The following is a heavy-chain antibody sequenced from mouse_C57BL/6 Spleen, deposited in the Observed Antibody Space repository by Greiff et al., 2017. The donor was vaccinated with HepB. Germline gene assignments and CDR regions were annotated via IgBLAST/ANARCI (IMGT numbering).Heavy chain of an antibody. J-gene: IGHJ2*01. D-gene: IGHD4-1*02. Sequence: VQLQQSGAELVRPGASVKLSCTASGFNIKDDYMHWVKQRPEQGLEWIGWIDPENGDTEYASKFQGKATITADTSSNTAYLQLSSLTSEDTAVYYCTSNWEGYFDYWGQGTTLTVSP. CDR2: IDPENGDT. CDR1: GFNIKDDY. V-gene: IGHV14-4*01. CDR3: TSNWEGYFDY.